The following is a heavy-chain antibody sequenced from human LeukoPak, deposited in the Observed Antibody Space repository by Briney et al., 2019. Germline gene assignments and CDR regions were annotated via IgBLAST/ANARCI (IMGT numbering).Heavy chain of an antibody. V-gene: IGHV3-64*01. Sequence: GGSLRPSCAASGSSFSNYVMHWVRQAPGKGLEYVSAIMPNGETRGYANSMKGRFTISRDNSKNTLYLQMGSLRAEDMAIYYCARDRDGGFAFDIWGQGTLVTVSS. J-gene: IGHJ3*02. CDR2: IMPNGETR. CDR1: GSSFSNYV. CDR3: ARDRDGGFAFDI. D-gene: IGHD2-15*01.